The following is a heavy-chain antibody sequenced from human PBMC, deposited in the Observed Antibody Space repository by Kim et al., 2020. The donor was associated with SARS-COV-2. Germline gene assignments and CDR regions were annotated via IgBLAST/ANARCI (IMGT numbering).Heavy chain of an antibody. V-gene: IGHV1-2*02. CDR2: INPSTGDT. J-gene: IGHJ4*02. D-gene: IGHD6-19*01. Sequence: ASVKVSCKASGYTFTDHYIHWVRQAPGQGLEWMGWINPSTGDTKSAQKFQGRVTVTREASITTVYMELTRLTSDDTAMYYCAIDPGRGWNLDCWGQGTLVTVSS. CDR1: GYTFTDHY. CDR3: AIDPGRGWNLDC.